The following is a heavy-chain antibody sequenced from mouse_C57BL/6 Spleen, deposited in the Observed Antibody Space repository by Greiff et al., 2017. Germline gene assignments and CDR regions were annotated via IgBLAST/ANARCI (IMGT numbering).Heavy chain of an antibody. D-gene: IGHD1-1*01. CDR1: GYTFTSYG. V-gene: IGHV1-81*01. Sequence: VKLQESGAELARPGASVKLSCKASGYTFTSYGISWVKQRTGQGLEWIGEIYPRSGNTYYNEKFKGKATLTADKSSSTAYMELRSLTSEDSAVYFCASGSTVGFDYWGQGTTLTVAS. J-gene: IGHJ2*01. CDR3: ASGSTVGFDY. CDR2: IYPRSGNT.